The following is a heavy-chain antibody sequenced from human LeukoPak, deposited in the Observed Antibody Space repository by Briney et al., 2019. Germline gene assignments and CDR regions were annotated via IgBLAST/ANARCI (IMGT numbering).Heavy chain of an antibody. Sequence: GGSLRLSCTASGFTFGDYAMSWFRQAPGKGLEWVGFIRSKAYGGTTEYAASVKGRFTISRDDSKSIAYLQMNSLKTEDTAVYYCTRDPIPYYYDSSGYGLQHWGQGTLVTVPS. D-gene: IGHD3-22*01. V-gene: IGHV3-49*03. CDR3: TRDPIPYYYDSSGYGLQH. CDR2: IRSKAYGGTT. J-gene: IGHJ1*01. CDR1: GFTFGDYA.